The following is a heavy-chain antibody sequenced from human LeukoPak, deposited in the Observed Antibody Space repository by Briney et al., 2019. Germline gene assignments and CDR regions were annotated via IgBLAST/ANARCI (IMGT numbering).Heavy chain of an antibody. J-gene: IGHJ6*02. D-gene: IGHD4-17*01. CDR1: GYTFTGYY. CDR2: INPNTGVT. CDR3: ARDRTTVTTGYYGMDV. Sequence: ASVKVSCKASGYTFTGYYMHWVRQAPGQGLEWMAWINPNTGVTNYAQKFQGRVTLTRDTSIITAYMELTRLRSDDTAMYYCARDRTTVTTGYYGMDVWGQGTTLTVSS. V-gene: IGHV1-2*02.